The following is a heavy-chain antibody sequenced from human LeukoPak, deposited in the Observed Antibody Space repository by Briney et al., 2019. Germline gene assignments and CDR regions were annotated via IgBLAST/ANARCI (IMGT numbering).Heavy chain of an antibody. CDR2: IIPILGTA. CDR1: GGTFSSYA. CDR3: ARTGHRLDYGGNSGLDY. Sequence: GASVKVSCKASGGTFSSYAISWVRQAPGQGLEWMGGIIPILGTANYAQKFQGRVTITADESTSTAYMELSSLRSEDTAVYYCARTGHRLDYGGNSGLDYWGQGTLVTVSS. V-gene: IGHV1-69*13. D-gene: IGHD4-23*01. J-gene: IGHJ4*02.